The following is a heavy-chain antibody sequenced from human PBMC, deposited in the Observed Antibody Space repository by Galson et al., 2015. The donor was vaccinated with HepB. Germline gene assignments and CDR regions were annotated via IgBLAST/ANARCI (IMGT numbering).Heavy chain of an antibody. V-gene: IGHV1-58*02. D-gene: IGHD6-19*01. CDR1: GFTFTSSA. CDR2: IVVGSGNT. J-gene: IGHJ2*01. CDR3: AADYTYSSGWPRINWYFDL. Sequence: SVKVSCKASGFTFTSSAMQWVRQARGQRLEWIGWIVVGSGNTNYAQKFQERVTITRDMSTSTAYMELSSLRSEDTAVYYCAADYTYSSGWPRINWYFDLWGRGTLVTVSS.